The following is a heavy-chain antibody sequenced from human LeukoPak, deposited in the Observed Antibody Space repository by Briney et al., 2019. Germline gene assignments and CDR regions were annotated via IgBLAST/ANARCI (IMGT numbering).Heavy chain of an antibody. CDR2: ISWNSYRI. D-gene: IGHD6-13*01. V-gene: IGHV3-9*01. CDR1: GFPFDDYA. CDR3: GKDISAAAGEDFYYGMDV. Sequence: PGGSLRLSCAVSGFPFDDYAMHWVRQAPGKGLEWVSGISWNSYRIGYADSVKGRFTISRDNAKNSLYLQMNSLRAEDTALYYCGKDISAAAGEDFYYGMDVWGHGTTVTVSS. J-gene: IGHJ6*02.